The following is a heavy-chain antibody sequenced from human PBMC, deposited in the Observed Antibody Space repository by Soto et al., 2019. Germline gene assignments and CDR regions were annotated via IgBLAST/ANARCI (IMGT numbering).Heavy chain of an antibody. CDR3: ASTYSGYLDY. D-gene: IGHD3-22*01. CDR2: MYYSGST. Sequence: SETLSLTCTVSGGSHSRGAYYWSWIRQQPGKGLEWIGYMYYSGSTVHNPSLRSRVSISVDTSKNQVYLKLISVTAADTAVYYCASTYSGYLDYWGQGTVVTVSS. V-gene: IGHV4-31*03. J-gene: IGHJ4*02. CDR1: GGSHSRGAYY.